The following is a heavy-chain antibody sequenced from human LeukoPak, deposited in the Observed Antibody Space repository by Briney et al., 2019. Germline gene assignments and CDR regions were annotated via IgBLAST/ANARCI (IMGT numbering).Heavy chain of an antibody. D-gene: IGHD2-15*01. Sequence: SETLSLTCTVSGGSITSYYWSWIRQPAGKGLEWIGRIYTSGSTNYNPSLKSRVTISVDKSNNQFSLNLTSVTAADTAVYYCARDGNGSRAFDYWGQGTLVTVFS. CDR1: GGSITSYY. CDR2: IYTSGST. J-gene: IGHJ4*02. CDR3: ARDGNGSRAFDY. V-gene: IGHV4-4*07.